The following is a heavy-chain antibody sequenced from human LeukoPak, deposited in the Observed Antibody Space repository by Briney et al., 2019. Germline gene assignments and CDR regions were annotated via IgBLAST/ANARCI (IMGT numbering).Heavy chain of an antibody. Sequence: GGSLRLSCAASGFTVSSDSMTWVRQAPGKGLEWVAVFYRDGNIDYVDSVKGRFTISRDDSKNTLYLQMNSLRAEDTAVYYCARDHMGATANWGQGTLVTVSS. V-gene: IGHV3-53*01. CDR2: FYRDGNI. J-gene: IGHJ4*02. CDR1: GFTVSSDS. CDR3: ARDHMGATAN. D-gene: IGHD1-26*01.